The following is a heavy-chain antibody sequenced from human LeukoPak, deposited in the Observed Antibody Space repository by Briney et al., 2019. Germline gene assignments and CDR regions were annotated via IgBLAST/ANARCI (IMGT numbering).Heavy chain of an antibody. J-gene: IGHJ4*02. D-gene: IGHD5-12*01. CDR2: IKQDGSET. Sequence: GWSLRLSCTVSGFTVSSNSMSWVRQAPGKGLEGVASIKQDGSETYYVGSVKGRFTICRDNAKNSLYMQMNSLRAEDTAVYYCARDVGSGYDIGDYWGQGTLVTVSS. CDR3: ARDVGSGYDIGDY. CDR1: GFTVSSNS. V-gene: IGHV3-7*01.